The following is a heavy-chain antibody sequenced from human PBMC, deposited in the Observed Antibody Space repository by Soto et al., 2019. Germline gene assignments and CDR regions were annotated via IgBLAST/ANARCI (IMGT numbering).Heavy chain of an antibody. CDR3: ARPRGYSYGYIDY. D-gene: IGHD5-18*01. V-gene: IGHV1-18*01. Sequence: ASVKVSCNTSGYTFTNFGLSLVRQAPGQGLEWMGWISAYNGNTNYAQKLQGRVTVTTDTSTSTAYMELRSLRSDDTAVYYCARPRGYSYGYIDYWGQGTPVTVSS. J-gene: IGHJ4*02. CDR1: GYTFTNFG. CDR2: ISAYNGNT.